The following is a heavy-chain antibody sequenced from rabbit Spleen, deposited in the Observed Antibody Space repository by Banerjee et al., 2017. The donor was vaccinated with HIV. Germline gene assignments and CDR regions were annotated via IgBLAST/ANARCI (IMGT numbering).Heavy chain of an antibody. Sequence: QLVESRGGLVQPGGSLKLSCTASGFSLSSYYMNWVRQAPGKGLEWIGYIVPIFGATYYANWVNGRFTISSHNAQNTLYLQLNSLAAADTATYFCVREAGYGGYGDANLWGPGTLVTVS. CDR3: VREAGYGGYGDANL. D-gene: IGHD6-1*01. V-gene: IGHV1S7*01. CDR2: IVPIFGAT. CDR1: GFSLSSYY. J-gene: IGHJ4*01.